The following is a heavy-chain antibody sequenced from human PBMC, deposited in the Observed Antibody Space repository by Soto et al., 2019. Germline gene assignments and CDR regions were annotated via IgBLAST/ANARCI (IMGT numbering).Heavy chain of an antibody. D-gene: IGHD5-12*01. CDR1: GFTFSDYY. V-gene: IGHV3-11*06. J-gene: IGHJ4*02. CDR3: ARQDATTVGYFDS. CDR2: INSGNTYT. Sequence: QVQLVESGGGLVKPGGSLRLSGAASGFTFSDYYMTWIRQAPGKGLEWVSYINSGNTYTHFADSVNARFTISRDNAKNSLYLQMNSLKAEDTAIYYCARQDATTVGYFDSWGPGTLVTVSS.